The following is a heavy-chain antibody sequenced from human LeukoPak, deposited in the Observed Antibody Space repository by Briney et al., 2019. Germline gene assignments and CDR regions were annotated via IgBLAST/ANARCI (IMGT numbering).Heavy chain of an antibody. Sequence: SETLSLTCAVYGGSFSGYYWSWIRQPPGKGLEWIGEINHSGSTNYNPSLKSRVTISVDTSKNQFSLKLSSVTAADTAVYYCARTRSSSSARRYYYYYMDVWGKGTTVTVSS. CDR1: GGSFSGYY. CDR3: ARTRSSSSARRYYYYYMDV. CDR2: INHSGST. D-gene: IGHD6-6*01. J-gene: IGHJ6*03. V-gene: IGHV4-34*01.